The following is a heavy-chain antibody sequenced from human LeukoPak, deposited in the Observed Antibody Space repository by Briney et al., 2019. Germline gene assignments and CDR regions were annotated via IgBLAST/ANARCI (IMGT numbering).Heavy chain of an antibody. CDR3: AREVSEGFDF. V-gene: IGHV3-23*01. CDR2: ISASGGST. Sequence: GGSLRLSCAASGFTFSSSAMSWVRQVPGKGLEWVSGISASGGSTSYADSVRGRFAISRDNAKNLLYLQMNSPRAEDTALYYCAREVSEGFDFWGQGTLVTVSS. D-gene: IGHD3-22*01. CDR1: GFTFSSSA. J-gene: IGHJ4*02.